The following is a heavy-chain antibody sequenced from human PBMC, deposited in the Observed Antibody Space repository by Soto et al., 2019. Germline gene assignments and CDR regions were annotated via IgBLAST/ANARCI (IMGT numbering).Heavy chain of an antibody. CDR2: ISGSGGDT. CDR3: VKNPGYYYDSTGYHFDY. CDR1: GFTFTNCA. D-gene: IGHD3-22*01. J-gene: IGHJ4*02. V-gene: IGHV3-23*01. Sequence: PGGSLRLSCAASGFTFTNCAMTWVRQAPDMGLQCVSIISGSGGDTYYADSVRGRFTISRDNSKNKLYLQMNSLRVEDTAIYYCVKNPGYYYDSTGYHFDYWGQGTLVTVSS.